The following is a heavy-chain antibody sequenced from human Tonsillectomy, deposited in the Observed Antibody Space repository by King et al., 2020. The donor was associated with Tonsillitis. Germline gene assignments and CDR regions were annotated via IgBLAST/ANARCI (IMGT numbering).Heavy chain of an antibody. CDR3: ARARGSGYDFY. CDR1: GFTFSSYG. CDR2: IWYDGTNK. Sequence: VQLVESGGGVVQPGRSLKLSCAASGFTFSSYGMHWVRQAPGKGLEWVAVIWYDGTNKYYGDSVKGRFTISRDNSKNTVYLQLNSLRAEDTAVYYCARARGSGYDFYWGQGTLVTVSS. J-gene: IGHJ4*02. V-gene: IGHV3-33*01. D-gene: IGHD5-12*01.